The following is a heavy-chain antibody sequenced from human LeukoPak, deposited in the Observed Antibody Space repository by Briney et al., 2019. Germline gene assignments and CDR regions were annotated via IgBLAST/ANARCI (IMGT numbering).Heavy chain of an antibody. Sequence: ASVKVSCKASGYTFTGYYMHWVRQAPGQGLEWMGWINPNSGGTKYAQKFQGRVTMTRDTSISTAYMDLSRLRSDDTAVYYCARGDFYFNYFDYWGQGTLVTVSS. CDR1: GYTFTGYY. CDR2: INPNSGGT. CDR3: ARGDFYFNYFDY. V-gene: IGHV1-2*02. J-gene: IGHJ4*02. D-gene: IGHD3-3*01.